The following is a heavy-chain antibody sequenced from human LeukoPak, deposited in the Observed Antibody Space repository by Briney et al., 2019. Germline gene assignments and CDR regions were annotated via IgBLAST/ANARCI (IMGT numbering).Heavy chain of an antibody. CDR3: ARKDGDI. Sequence: SETLSLTCAVSGGSISSSNWWSWVRQPPGKGLEWIGEIYHSGSTNYNPSLKSRVTVSVDTSKNQFSLKVSSVTAADTAVYYCARKDGDIWGQGTMVTVSS. D-gene: IGHD5-24*01. V-gene: IGHV4-4*02. CDR2: IYHSGST. CDR1: GGSISSSNW. J-gene: IGHJ3*02.